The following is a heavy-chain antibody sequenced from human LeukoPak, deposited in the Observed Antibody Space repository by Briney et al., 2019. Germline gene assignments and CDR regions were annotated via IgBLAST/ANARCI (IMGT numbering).Heavy chain of an antibody. CDR2: IRSKANSYAT. V-gene: IGHV3-73*01. D-gene: IGHD3-22*01. Sequence: GGSLRLSCAACGFTFSGLDMQWLRQATGKGLGWGGRIRSKANSYATAYAASVKGRFTISRDDSKNTAYLQMNSLKTEDTAVYYCTRHRDYYDSSGYFSWGQGTLVTVSS. J-gene: IGHJ4*02. CDR3: TRHRDYYDSSGYFS. CDR1: GFTFSGLD.